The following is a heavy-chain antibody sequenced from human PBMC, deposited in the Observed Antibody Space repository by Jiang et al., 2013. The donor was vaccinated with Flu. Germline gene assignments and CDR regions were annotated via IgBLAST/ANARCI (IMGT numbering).Heavy chain of an antibody. CDR2: IDWVDDK. D-gene: IGHD1-7*01. V-gene: IGHV2-70*11. Sequence: KPTQTLTLTCTFSGFSLSTSGMCVSWIRQPPGKALEWLARIDWVDDKYYSTSLKTRLTISKDTSKNQVVLTMTNMDPVDTATYYCARIHRTRTSDRYYFDYWGQGTLVTVSS. CDR1: GFSLSTSGMC. J-gene: IGHJ4*02. CDR3: ARIHRTRTSDRYYFDY.